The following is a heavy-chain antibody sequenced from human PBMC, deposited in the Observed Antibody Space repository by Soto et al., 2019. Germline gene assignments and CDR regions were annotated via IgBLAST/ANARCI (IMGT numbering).Heavy chain of an antibody. J-gene: IGHJ4*02. D-gene: IGHD5-12*01. CDR2: ISYDGSNK. V-gene: IGHV3-30*18. Sequence: GGSLRLSCAASGFTFSSYGMHWVRQAPGKGLEWVAVISYDGSNKYYADSVKGRFTISRDNSKNTLYLQMNSLRAEDTAVYYCAKDLSGYGILDYWGQGTLVTVSS. CDR1: GFTFSSYG. CDR3: AKDLSGYGILDY.